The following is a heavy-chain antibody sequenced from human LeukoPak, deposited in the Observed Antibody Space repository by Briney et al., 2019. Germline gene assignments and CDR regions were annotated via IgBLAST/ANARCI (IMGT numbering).Heavy chain of an antibody. V-gene: IGHV3-23*01. CDR3: AKERYSSSWYVGWFDP. D-gene: IGHD6-13*01. CDR2: ISYGDGGT. CDR1: GFTFSNYA. Sequence: PGGSLRLSCETSGFTFSNYARSWVRQAPGRGLEWVSGISYGDGGTYYADSVKGRFTISRDNSKNTLYLQMNSLRAEDTAVYYCAKERYSSSWYVGWFDPWGQGTLVTVSS. J-gene: IGHJ5*02.